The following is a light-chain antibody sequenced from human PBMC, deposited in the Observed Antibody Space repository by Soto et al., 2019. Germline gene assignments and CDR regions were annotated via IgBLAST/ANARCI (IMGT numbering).Light chain of an antibody. Sequence: EIVLTQSPATLSLSPGERATLSCRASQSVSSYLAWYQQKPGQAPRLLIYVASNRATGIPARFSGSGSGTDFTLTISSLEPEDFAVYYCQQRSNWPPVTFGQGTRLEMK. CDR2: VAS. J-gene: IGKJ5*01. CDR3: QQRSNWPPVT. CDR1: QSVSSY. V-gene: IGKV3-11*01.